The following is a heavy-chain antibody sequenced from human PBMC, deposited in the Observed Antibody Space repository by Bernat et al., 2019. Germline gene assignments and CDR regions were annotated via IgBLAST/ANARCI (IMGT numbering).Heavy chain of an antibody. CDR3: ARDQYSSSPDY. Sequence: QVHLVESGGGVVQPGSSLRLSCAASGFTFSSYAINWVRQAPGKGLEWVAVISSDGSNKLYADSVKGRFTISRDNSKKTLYLQINILRTEDTALYYCARDQYSSSPDYWGQGTLVTVSS. V-gene: IGHV3-30*01. D-gene: IGHD6-13*01. CDR1: GFTFSSYA. CDR2: ISSDGSNK. J-gene: IGHJ4*02.